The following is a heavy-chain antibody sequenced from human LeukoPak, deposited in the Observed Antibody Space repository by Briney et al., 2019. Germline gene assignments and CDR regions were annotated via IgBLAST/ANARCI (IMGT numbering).Heavy chain of an antibody. V-gene: IGHV3-20*04. CDR2: INWNGGNT. CDR3: ARGDFYYYMDV. Sequence: PGGSLRLSCAASGFIFNDHGMSWVRQGPGKGLEWVSGINWNGGNTNYADSVKSRFTISRDNAKNSLYLQMNSLRAEDTALYYCARGDFYYYMDVWGKGTTVTVSS. J-gene: IGHJ6*03. CDR1: GFIFNDHG.